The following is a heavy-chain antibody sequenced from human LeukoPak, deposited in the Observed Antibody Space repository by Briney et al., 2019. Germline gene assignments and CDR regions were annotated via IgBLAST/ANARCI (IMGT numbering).Heavy chain of an antibody. CDR2: MKVDGSDI. Sequence: GGSLRLSCAASGFTFTNDFMTWVRQAPGKGLEWVANMKVDGSDIHYVDPVKGRFTISSDNARNSLYLQMNSLRAEDTAVYYCAKETPAVEDYGYWGQGTLVTVSS. CDR3: AKETPAVEDYGY. CDR1: GFTFTNDF. D-gene: IGHD6-19*01. V-gene: IGHV3-7*03. J-gene: IGHJ4*02.